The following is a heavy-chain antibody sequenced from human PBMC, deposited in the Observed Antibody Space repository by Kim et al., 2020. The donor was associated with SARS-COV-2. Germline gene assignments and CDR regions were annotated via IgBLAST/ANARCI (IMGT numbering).Heavy chain of an antibody. Sequence: GGSLRLSCAASGFTFSSYAMHWVRQAPGKGLEWVAVISYDGSNKYYADSVKGRFTISRDNSKNTLYLQMNSLRAEDTAVYYCARDLWDYSNFGGPYYYYYGMDVWGQGTTVTVSS. V-gene: IGHV3-30-3*01. CDR1: GFTFSSYA. J-gene: IGHJ6*02. CDR2: ISYDGSNK. D-gene: IGHD4-4*01. CDR3: ARDLWDYSNFGGPYYYYYGMDV.